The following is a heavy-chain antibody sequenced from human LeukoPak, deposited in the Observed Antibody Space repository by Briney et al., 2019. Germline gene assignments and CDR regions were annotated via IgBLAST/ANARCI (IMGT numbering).Heavy chain of an antibody. CDR2: IYTSGST. Sequence: PSETLSLTCAGSGVSMSRYYWSWIRQPPGKGLEWIGYIYTSGSTNYNPSLKSRVTISVDTAKNQFSLKLSSVTAADTAVYYCARLGYCSSTSCVPAPSAKNYCYYYYMDVWGKGTTVTVSS. V-gene: IGHV4-4*09. D-gene: IGHD2-2*01. CDR1: GVSMSRYY. J-gene: IGHJ6*03. CDR3: ARLGYCSSTSCVPAPSAKNYCYYYYMDV.